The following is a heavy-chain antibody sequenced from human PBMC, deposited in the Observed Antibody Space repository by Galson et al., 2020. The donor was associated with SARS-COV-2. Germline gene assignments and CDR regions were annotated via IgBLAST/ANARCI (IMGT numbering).Heavy chain of an antibody. CDR3: ARMTPPAVVDGYCEYFQH. CDR2: IDWDDDK. Sequence: SGPTLVKPTQTLTLTCTFSGFSLSTSGMCVSWIRQPPGKALEWLALIDWDDDKYYSTSLKTRLTISKDTSKNQVVLTMTNMDPVDTATYYCARMTPPAVVDGYCEYFQHWGQGTLVTVSS. V-gene: IGHV2-70*01. D-gene: IGHD3-22*01. CDR1: GFSLSTSGMC. J-gene: IGHJ1*01.